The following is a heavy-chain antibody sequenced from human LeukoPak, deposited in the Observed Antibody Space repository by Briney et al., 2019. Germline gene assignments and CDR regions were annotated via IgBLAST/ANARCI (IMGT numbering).Heavy chain of an antibody. V-gene: IGHV1-2*02. Sequence: ASVMVSCKASGYTFTGYYMHWVRQAPGQGLEWMGWINPNSGGTNYAQKFQGRVTMTRDTSISTAYMELSRLRSDDTAVYYCARGAYSSSWSYYFDYWGQGTLVTVSS. J-gene: IGHJ4*02. D-gene: IGHD6-13*01. CDR3: ARGAYSSSWSYYFDY. CDR2: INPNSGGT. CDR1: GYTFTGYY.